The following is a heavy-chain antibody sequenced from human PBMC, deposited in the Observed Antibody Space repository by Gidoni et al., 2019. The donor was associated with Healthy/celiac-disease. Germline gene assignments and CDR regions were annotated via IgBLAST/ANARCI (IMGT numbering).Heavy chain of an antibody. J-gene: IGHJ4*02. V-gene: IGHV3-30-3*01. CDR1: GFTFSSYS. Sequence: QVQLVESGGGVVQPGRSLRLSCAASGFTFSSYSMHWVRQAPGKGLEWVAVISYDGSNKYYADSVKGRFTISRDNSKNTLYLQMNSLRAEDTAVYYCARGGGTVTTDDYFDYWGQGTLVTVSS. CDR3: ARGGGTVTTDDYFDY. D-gene: IGHD4-17*01. CDR2: ISYDGSNK.